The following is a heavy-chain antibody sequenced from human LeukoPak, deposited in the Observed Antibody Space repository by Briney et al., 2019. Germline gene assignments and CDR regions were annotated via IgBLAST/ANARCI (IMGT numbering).Heavy chain of an antibody. CDR3: AILSGYDFWSGYPRDYYYYGMDV. CDR1: GGSISSYY. D-gene: IGHD3-3*01. J-gene: IGHJ6*02. Sequence: SETLSLTCTVSGGSISSYYWSWIRQPAGKGLEWIGRIYTSGSTNYNPSLKSRVTISVDTSKNQFSLKLSSVTAADTAAYYCAILSGYDFWSGYPRDYYYYGMDVWGQGTTVTVSS. CDR2: IYTSGST. V-gene: IGHV4-4*07.